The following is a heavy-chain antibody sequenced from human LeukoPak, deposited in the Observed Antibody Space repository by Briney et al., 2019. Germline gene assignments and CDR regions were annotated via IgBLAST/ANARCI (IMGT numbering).Heavy chain of an antibody. Sequence: ASVKVSCKASGYTFTGYYMHWVRQAPGRGLEWMGWINTNTGNPTYAQGFTGRFVFSLDTSVSTAYLQISSLKAEDTAVYYCARDYYYDSSGYYDIWGQGTMVTVSS. V-gene: IGHV7-4-1*02. CDR2: INTNTGNP. CDR3: ARDYYYDSSGYYDI. J-gene: IGHJ3*02. CDR1: GYTFTGYY. D-gene: IGHD3-22*01.